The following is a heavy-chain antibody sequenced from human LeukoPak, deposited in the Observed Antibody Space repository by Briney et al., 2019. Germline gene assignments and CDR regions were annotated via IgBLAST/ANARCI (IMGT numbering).Heavy chain of an antibody. D-gene: IGHD3-22*01. CDR2: IKSKTDGGTT. Sequence: GESLKISCAASGFTFSDAWMSCVRQAPGKGLERVGRIKSKTDGGTTDYAAPVKGRFTISRDDSKNTLYLQMNSLKTEDTAVYYCTTTAYYYDSSGYYYSWDYFDYWGQGTLVTVSS. J-gene: IGHJ4*02. CDR1: GFTFSDAW. CDR3: TTTAYYYDSSGYYYSWDYFDY. V-gene: IGHV3-15*01.